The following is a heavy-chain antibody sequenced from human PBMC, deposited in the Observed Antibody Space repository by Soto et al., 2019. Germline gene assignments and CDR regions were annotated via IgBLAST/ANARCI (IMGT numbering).Heavy chain of an antibody. Sequence: PSETLSLTCTVSGGSISSSYWSWIRQPPGKGLEWIGYIYDSGSTYYNSSLKSRVTISVDTSKNQFSLKLSSVTAADTAVYYCARVPDYWGQGTLVTVSS. J-gene: IGHJ4*02. CDR2: IYDSGST. CDR3: ARVPDY. CDR1: GGSISSSY. V-gene: IGHV4-59*12.